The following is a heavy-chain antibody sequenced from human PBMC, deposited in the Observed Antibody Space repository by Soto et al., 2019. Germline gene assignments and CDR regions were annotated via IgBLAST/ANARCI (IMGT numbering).Heavy chain of an antibody. D-gene: IGHD3-16*01. V-gene: IGHV2-5*02. Sequence: ASVPTRVRPRDALALTVAFGGSSLIRKGVGLGWIREPRGKALEWLALSYGDDGERYTQSLKTRLTITKDTSKNQVVLTMTNMDPVDTATYYCAHREGDDYVWGSYKDGFDVWGQGTMVTVSS. CDR3: AHREGDDYVWGSYKDGFDV. CDR1: GSSLIRKGVG. CDR2: SYGDDGE. J-gene: IGHJ3*01.